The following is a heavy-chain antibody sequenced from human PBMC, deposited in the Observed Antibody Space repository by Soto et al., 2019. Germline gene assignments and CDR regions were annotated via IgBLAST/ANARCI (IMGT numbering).Heavy chain of an antibody. V-gene: IGHV3-30-3*01. CDR2: MSYDGTNK. CDR1: GFTFSGYA. J-gene: IGHJ3*02. D-gene: IGHD3-22*01. Sequence: QVQLVESGGGVVQPGRSLRLSCAASGFTFSGYAMHWVRQAPGKGLEWVALMSYDGTNKYYADSVRGRFTISRDNSKNTLYLQMNSLRAEDTAVYYCARDLYDYDGSGNAFDIWGQGTMVTVSS. CDR3: ARDLYDYDGSGNAFDI.